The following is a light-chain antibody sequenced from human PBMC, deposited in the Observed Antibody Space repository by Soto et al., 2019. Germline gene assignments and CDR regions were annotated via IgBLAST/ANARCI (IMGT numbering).Light chain of an antibody. CDR3: QHYTSYSEA. CDR2: KAS. V-gene: IGKV1-5*03. Sequence: IQMTKTPSTLSGSVGDRVTITCRASQTISSWLAWYQQKPGKAPKLLIYKASTLKSGVPSRFSGSGSGTEFTLTISSLQPDDFAPYYCQHYTSYSEAFGQGTKV. CDR1: QTISSW. J-gene: IGKJ1*01.